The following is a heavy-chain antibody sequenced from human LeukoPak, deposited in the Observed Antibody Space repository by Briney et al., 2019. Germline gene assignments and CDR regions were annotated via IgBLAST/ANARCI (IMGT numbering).Heavy chain of an antibody. CDR2: ISSSSTI. V-gene: IGHV3-48*02. Sequence: GGSLRLSCAASGFTFSSYSMNWVRQAPGKGLEWVSYISSSSTIYYADSVKGRFTISRDNAKNSLYLQMNSLRDEDTAVYYCARGAARYCSSTSCYTTFDYWGQGTLVTVSS. CDR3: ARGAARYCSSTSCYTTFDY. J-gene: IGHJ4*02. D-gene: IGHD2-2*02. CDR1: GFTFSSYS.